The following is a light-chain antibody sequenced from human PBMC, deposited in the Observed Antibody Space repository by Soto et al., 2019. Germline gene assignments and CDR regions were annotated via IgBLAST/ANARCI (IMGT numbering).Light chain of an antibody. Sequence: QSVLTQPPSVSAAPGQKVTISCSGSSSNIGGNSVSWYQQLPGTAPKLLIYDDDKRPSGIPDRFSGSKSGTSATLGITGFQTGDEADYYCGSWDSSLSAYVFGTGTKAPS. J-gene: IGLJ1*01. V-gene: IGLV1-51*01. CDR2: DDD. CDR3: GSWDSSLSAYV. CDR1: SSNIGGNS.